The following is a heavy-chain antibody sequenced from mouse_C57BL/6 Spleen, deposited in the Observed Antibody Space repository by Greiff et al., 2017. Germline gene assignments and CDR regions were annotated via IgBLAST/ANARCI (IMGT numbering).Heavy chain of an antibody. J-gene: IGHJ3*01. D-gene: IGHD2-4*01. CDR2: ISYDGSN. CDR1: GYSITSGYY. V-gene: IGHV3-6*01. Sequence: EVQVVESGPGLVKPSQSLSLTCSVTGYSITSGYYWNWIRQFPGNKLEWMGYISYDGSNNYNPSLKNRISITRDTSKNQFFLKLNSVTTEDTATYYCATPFYYDYAWFAYWGQGTLVTVSA. CDR3: ATPFYYDYAWFAY.